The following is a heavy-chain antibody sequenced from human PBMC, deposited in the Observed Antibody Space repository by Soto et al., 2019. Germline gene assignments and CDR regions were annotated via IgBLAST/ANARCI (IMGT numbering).Heavy chain of an antibody. Sequence: GGSLRLSCVASGFTLKTYNLNWVRQAPGKGLEWISYISSSDAISSADSVKGRFTVSRDNAQNSLYLEMKNLRVEDTGLYYCAASFVHSGPGWGRPLDYWGQGTLVTVSS. CDR1: GFTLKTYN. V-gene: IGHV3-48*01. CDR2: ISSSDAI. J-gene: IGHJ4*02. D-gene: IGHD2-8*02. CDR3: AASFVHSGPGWGRPLDY.